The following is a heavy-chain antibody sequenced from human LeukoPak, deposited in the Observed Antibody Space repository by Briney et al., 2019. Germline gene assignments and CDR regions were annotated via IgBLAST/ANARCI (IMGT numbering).Heavy chain of an antibody. V-gene: IGHV3-53*01. Sequence: GGSLRLSCALSGFTVADYYMSWVRQAPGKGLEWVSVVYMAGSTYYAHSVRGRFTVSRDTSKNTVYLQMNSLRVEDTAVYYCARNSDILTESYGAFDMWGQGTMVTVSS. CDR3: ARNSDILTESYGAFDM. D-gene: IGHD3-9*01. CDR2: VYMAGST. J-gene: IGHJ3*02. CDR1: GFTVADYY.